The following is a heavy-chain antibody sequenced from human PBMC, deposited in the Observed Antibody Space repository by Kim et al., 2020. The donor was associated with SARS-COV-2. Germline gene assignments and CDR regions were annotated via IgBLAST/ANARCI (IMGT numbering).Heavy chain of an antibody. CDR3: ATNNGQWLPYDY. Sequence: ASVKVSCKVSGYTLTELSMHWVRQAPGKGLEWMGGFDPEDGETIYAQKFQGRVTMTEDTSTDTAYMELSSLRSEDTAVYYCATNNGQWLPYDYWGQGTLVTVSS. D-gene: IGHD5-12*01. CDR2: FDPEDGET. CDR1: GYTLTELS. V-gene: IGHV1-24*01. J-gene: IGHJ4*02.